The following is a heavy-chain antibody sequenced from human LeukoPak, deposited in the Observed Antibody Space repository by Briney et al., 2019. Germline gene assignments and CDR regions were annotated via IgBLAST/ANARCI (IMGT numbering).Heavy chain of an antibody. CDR2: IYYSGST. V-gene: IGHV4-59*01. Sequence: PSETLSLTCTVSGGSISSYYWSWIRQPPGKGLEWIGYIYYSGSTNYKPSLKSRVTISVDTSKNQFSLKLSSVTAADTAVYYCARAQGSYYHYYMDVWGKGTTVTVSS. D-gene: IGHD1-26*01. J-gene: IGHJ6*03. CDR1: GGSISSYY. CDR3: ARAQGSYYHYYMDV.